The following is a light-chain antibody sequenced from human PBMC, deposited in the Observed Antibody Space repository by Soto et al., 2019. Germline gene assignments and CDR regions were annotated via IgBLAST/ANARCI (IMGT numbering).Light chain of an antibody. V-gene: IGKV3-11*01. J-gene: IGKJ1*01. CDR3: QQRSNWPVT. CDR1: QSVSSY. CDR2: DAS. Sequence: EIVLTQSPATLSLSPGERATLSCRASQSVSSYLAWYQQKPGQAPRLLIYDASSRATGIPARFSGSGSGTDFTPTISSLEPEDFAVYYCQQRSNWPVTFGQGTKV.